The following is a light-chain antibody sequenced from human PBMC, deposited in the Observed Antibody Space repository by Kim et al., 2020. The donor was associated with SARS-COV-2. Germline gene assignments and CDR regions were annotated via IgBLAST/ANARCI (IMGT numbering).Light chain of an antibody. J-gene: IGLJ2*01. Sequence: QSMLTQPPSVSGAPGQRVTISCTGSSSNIGAGYDVHWYQQLPGTAPKLLIFGNNYRPSGVPDRFSGSKSGTSASLAITGLQAEDEADYYCQTYDSSLSVVFGGGTQLTVL. CDR2: GNN. V-gene: IGLV1-40*01. CDR3: QTYDSSLSVV. CDR1: SSNIGAGYD.